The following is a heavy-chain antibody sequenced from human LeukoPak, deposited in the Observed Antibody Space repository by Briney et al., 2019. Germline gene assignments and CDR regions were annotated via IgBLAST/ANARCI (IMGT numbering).Heavy chain of an antibody. V-gene: IGHV3-48*01. Sequence: PGGSLRLSCAASGFTFSIYRMNWVRQALGKGLEWVSYISSSSSTIYYADSVKGRFTISRDNAKNSLYLQMNSLRAEDTAVYYCARDFRSSGDDLDYWGQGTLVTVSS. J-gene: IGHJ4*02. D-gene: IGHD3-22*01. CDR1: GFTFSIYR. CDR2: ISSSSSTI. CDR3: ARDFRSSGDDLDY.